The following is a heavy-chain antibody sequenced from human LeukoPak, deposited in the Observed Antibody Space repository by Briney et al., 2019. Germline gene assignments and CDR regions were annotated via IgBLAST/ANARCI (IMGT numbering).Heavy chain of an antibody. CDR3: ARGERDYYGSGSYYYYYYYMDV. D-gene: IGHD3-10*01. Sequence: EASVKVSCKASGYTFTSYDINWVRQATGQGLEWMGWMNPNSGNTGYAQKFQGRVTMTRNTSISTAYMELSSLRSEDTAVYYCARGERDYYGSGSYYYYYYYMDVWGKGTTVTISS. V-gene: IGHV1-8*01. CDR2: MNPNSGNT. CDR1: GYTFTSYD. J-gene: IGHJ6*03.